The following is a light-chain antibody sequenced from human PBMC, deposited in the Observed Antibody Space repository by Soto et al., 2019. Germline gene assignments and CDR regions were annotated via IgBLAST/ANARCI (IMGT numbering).Light chain of an antibody. Sequence: EIVLTQSPGTLSLSPGERATLSCRASQSVSNNYLAWHQQTPGQAPRLLIYGASSRATGIPHRFSGSGSGTDFNLTISRLEPEDFAVYSCQQYGSSPRDTYGPGTKVDIK. CDR3: QQYGSSPRDT. J-gene: IGKJ3*01. CDR1: QSVSNNY. V-gene: IGKV3-20*01. CDR2: GAS.